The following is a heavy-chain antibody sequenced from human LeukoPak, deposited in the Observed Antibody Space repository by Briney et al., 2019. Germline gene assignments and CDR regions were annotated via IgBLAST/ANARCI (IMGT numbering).Heavy chain of an antibody. Sequence: SQTLSLTCTVSGGSISSGDYYWSWIRQPPGKGLEWIVYIYYSGSTCYNPSLKSRVTISVDTSKNQFSLKLSSVTAADTAVYYCALYRGVRGVTRMYYFDYWGQGTLVTVSS. V-gene: IGHV4-30-4*01. D-gene: IGHD3-10*01. CDR1: GGSISSGDYY. J-gene: IGHJ4*02. CDR3: ALYRGVRGVTRMYYFDY. CDR2: IYYSGST.